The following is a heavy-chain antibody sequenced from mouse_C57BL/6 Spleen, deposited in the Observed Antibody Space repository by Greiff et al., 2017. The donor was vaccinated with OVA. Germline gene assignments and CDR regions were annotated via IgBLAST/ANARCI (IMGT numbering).Heavy chain of an antibody. D-gene: IGHD2-5*01. V-gene: IGHV5-4*01. CDR3: ARAYYSNLYYFDY. CDR2: ISDGGSYT. J-gene: IGHJ2*01. CDR1: GFTFSSYA. Sequence: DVQLVESGGGLVKPGGSLKLSCAASGFTFSSYAMSWVRQTPEKRLEWVATISDGGSYTYYPDNVKGRFTISRDNAKNNLYLQMSHLKSEDTAMYYCARAYYSNLYYFDYWGQGTTLTVSS.